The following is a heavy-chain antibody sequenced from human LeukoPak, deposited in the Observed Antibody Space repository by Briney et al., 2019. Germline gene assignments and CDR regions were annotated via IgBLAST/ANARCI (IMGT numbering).Heavy chain of an antibody. J-gene: IGHJ5*02. V-gene: IGHV3-21*01. Sequence: GGSLRLSCAASGFTFSSYWMSWVRQAPGKGLEWVSSISSSSSYIYYADSVKGRFTISRDNAKNSLYLQMNSLRAEDTAVYYCAREYYYDSSGYYAWGQGTLVTVSS. CDR2: ISSSSSYI. CDR1: GFTFSSYW. CDR3: AREYYYDSSGYYA. D-gene: IGHD3-22*01.